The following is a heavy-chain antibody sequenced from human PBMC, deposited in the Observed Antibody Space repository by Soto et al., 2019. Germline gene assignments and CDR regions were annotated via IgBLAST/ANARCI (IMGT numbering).Heavy chain of an antibody. Sequence: ASVKVSCKASGYTFTSYGISWVRQAPGQGLEWMGWISAYNGNTNYAQKLQGRVTMTTDTSTSTAYMELSSLRSEDTAVYYCARTRITMIVVPSLFDYWAQGTLVTGSS. D-gene: IGHD3-22*01. V-gene: IGHV1-18*01. J-gene: IGHJ4*02. CDR2: ISAYNGNT. CDR1: GYTFTSYG. CDR3: ARTRITMIVVPSLFDY.